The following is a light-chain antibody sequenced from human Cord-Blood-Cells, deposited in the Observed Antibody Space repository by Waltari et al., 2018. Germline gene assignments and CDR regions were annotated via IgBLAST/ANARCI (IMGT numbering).Light chain of an antibody. CDR3: QQYNSYSLT. Sequence: DIQMTQSPSTLSASVGDRVTITCRASHSISSWLAWYHQKPGKAPKLLIYKASSLESGVPSRFSGSGSGTEFTLTISSLQPDDFATYYCQQYNSYSLTFGGGTKVEIK. V-gene: IGKV1-5*03. CDR2: KAS. J-gene: IGKJ4*01. CDR1: HSISSW.